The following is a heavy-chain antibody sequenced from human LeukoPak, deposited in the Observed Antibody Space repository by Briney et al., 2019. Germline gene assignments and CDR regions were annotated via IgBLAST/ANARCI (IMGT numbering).Heavy chain of an antibody. J-gene: IGHJ4*02. CDR2: INHSGST. D-gene: IGHD2-2*01. V-gene: IGHV4-34*01. CDR1: GGSFSGYY. Sequence: SETLSLTCAVYGGSFSGYYWSWIRQPPGKGLEWIGKINHSGSTNYNPSLKSRVTISVDTSKNQFSLKLSSVTAADTAVYYCARARRTYCSSTSCYGYFDYWGQGTLVTVSS. CDR3: ARARRTYCSSTSCYGYFDY.